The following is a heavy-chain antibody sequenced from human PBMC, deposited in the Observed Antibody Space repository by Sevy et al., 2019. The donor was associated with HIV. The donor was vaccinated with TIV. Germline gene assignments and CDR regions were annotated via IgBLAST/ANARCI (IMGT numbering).Heavy chain of an antibody. J-gene: IGHJ5*02. D-gene: IGHD4-4*01. CDR1: GFTFNFHG. CDR3: ARATDNSARWRDP. CDR2: IWHDGSNK. V-gene: IGHV3-30*02. Sequence: GGSLRLSCAASGFTFNFHGMHWVRQAPGKGLEWVAFIWHDGSNKYMADSVKGRFTITIDNSKNTLVLQMNSLTVEDTAVYYCARATDNSARWRDPWGQGTLVTVSS.